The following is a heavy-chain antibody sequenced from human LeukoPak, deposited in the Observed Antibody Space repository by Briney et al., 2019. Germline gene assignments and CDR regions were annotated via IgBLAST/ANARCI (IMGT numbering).Heavy chain of an antibody. CDR2: INPSGGST. J-gene: IGHJ4*02. V-gene: IGHV1-46*01. CDR3: ARSPITNIWYYFDY. Sequence: ASVKVSCKASGYTFTSHYVHWVRQAPGQGPEWMRMINPSGGSTSYSQKFQGRVTMTRDTSTTTLYMDLSSLRSEDTAVYYCARSPITNIWYYFDYWGQGTLVTVSS. D-gene: IGHD2-8*02. CDR1: GYTFTSHY.